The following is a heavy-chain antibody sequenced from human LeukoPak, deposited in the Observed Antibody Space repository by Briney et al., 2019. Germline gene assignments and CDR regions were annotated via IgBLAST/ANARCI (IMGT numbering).Heavy chain of an antibody. D-gene: IGHD6-13*01. CDR2: INHSGST. Sequence: KSSETLSLTCAVYGGSFSGYYWSWIRQPPGKGLEWIGEINHSGSTNYNPSLKSRVTISVDTSKNQFSPKLSSVTAADTAVYYCARGVYIAAAQYGYWGQGTLVTVSS. CDR1: GGSFSGYY. V-gene: IGHV4-34*01. J-gene: IGHJ4*02. CDR3: ARGVYIAAAQYGY.